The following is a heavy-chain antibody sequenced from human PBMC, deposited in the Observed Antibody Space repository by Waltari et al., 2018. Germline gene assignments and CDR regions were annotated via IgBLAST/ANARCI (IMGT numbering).Heavy chain of an antibody. Sequence: QVQLQESGPGLVKPSETLSLTCTVSGGSISSHYWSWIRQPPGKGLEWIGYIYYSGSINYNPSLKSRVTISVDTSKNQFSLKLSSVTAADTAVYYCARGIAVAGTCYFDYWGQGTLVTVSS. D-gene: IGHD6-19*01. CDR1: GGSISSHY. CDR2: IYYSGSI. V-gene: IGHV4-59*11. CDR3: ARGIAVAGTCYFDY. J-gene: IGHJ4*02.